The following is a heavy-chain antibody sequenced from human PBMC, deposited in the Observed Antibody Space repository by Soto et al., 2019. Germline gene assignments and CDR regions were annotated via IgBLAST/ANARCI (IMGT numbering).Heavy chain of an antibody. V-gene: IGHV1-2*02. CDR2: INPNSGGT. Sequence: QVQLVQSGAEVKKPGASVKVSCKASGYTFTGYYMHWVRQAPGQGLEWMGWINPNSGGTNYAQKFQGRVTMTRDTSISTAYMELSRLRSDDTAVYYCARSFEVVAATYYFDYWGQGTLVTVSS. J-gene: IGHJ4*02. CDR3: ARSFEVVAATYYFDY. CDR1: GYTFTGYY. D-gene: IGHD2-15*01.